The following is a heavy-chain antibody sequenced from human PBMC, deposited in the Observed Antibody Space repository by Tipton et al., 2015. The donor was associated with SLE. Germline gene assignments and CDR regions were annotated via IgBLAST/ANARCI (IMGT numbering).Heavy chain of an antibody. V-gene: IGHV3-23*01. CDR2: ISGSGGST. Sequence: SLRLSCAASGFTFSSYGMSWVRQAPGKGLEWVSAISGSGGSTYYADSVKGRFTISRDNSKNTLYLQMNSLRAEDTAVYYCAKVRGKTLIYYDSSGGAFDIWGQGTMVTVSS. CDR3: AKVRGKTLIYYDSSGGAFDI. J-gene: IGHJ3*02. CDR1: GFTFSSYG. D-gene: IGHD3-22*01.